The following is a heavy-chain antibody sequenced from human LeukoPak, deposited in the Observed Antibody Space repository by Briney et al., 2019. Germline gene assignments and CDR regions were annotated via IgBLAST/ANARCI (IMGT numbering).Heavy chain of an antibody. CDR2: INTDGSST. V-gene: IGHV3-74*01. D-gene: IGHD6-13*01. Sequence: GGSLRLSCAASGFTFSSYWMHWVRQAPGKGLVWVSRINTDGSSTSYADSVKGRFTISRDNAKNTLYLQMNSLRAEDTAVYYCARARLGSSSWYHDYWGQGTLVTVSS. J-gene: IGHJ4*02. CDR1: GFTFSSYW. CDR3: ARARLGSSSWYHDY.